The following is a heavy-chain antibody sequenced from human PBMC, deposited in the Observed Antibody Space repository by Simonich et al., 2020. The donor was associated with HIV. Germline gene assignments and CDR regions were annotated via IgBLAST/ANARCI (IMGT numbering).Heavy chain of an antibody. V-gene: IGHV3-30*07. D-gene: IGHD4-4*01. Sequence: QVQLVESGGGVVQPGRSLRLSCADSGFTFSSYAMPWVRQAPGKELEWVAVISYDGSNKYYADSVKGRFTISRDNSKNTLYLQMSSLRAEDTAVYYCARDGYSNYYYYFYMDVWGKGTTVTVSS. CDR2: ISYDGSNK. CDR1: GFTFSSYA. CDR3: ARDGYSNYYYYFYMDV. J-gene: IGHJ6*03.